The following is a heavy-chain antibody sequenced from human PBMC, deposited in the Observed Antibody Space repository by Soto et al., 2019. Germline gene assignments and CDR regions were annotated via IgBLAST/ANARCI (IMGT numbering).Heavy chain of an antibody. CDR3: ARLGAATDYYYYGMDV. V-gene: IGHV3-53*01. Sequence: EVQLVESGGGLIQPGGSLRLSCAASGFTVSSNYMSWVRQAPGKGLEWVSVIYSGGSTYYADSVKGRFTISRDNSKNTLYLQMNSLRAEDTAVYYCARLGAATDYYYYGMDVRGQGTTVTVSS. CDR1: GFTVSSNY. J-gene: IGHJ6*02. CDR2: IYSGGST. D-gene: IGHD6-25*01.